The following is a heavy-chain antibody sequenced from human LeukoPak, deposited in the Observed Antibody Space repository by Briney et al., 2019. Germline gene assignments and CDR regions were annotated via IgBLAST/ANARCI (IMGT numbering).Heavy chain of an antibody. D-gene: IGHD2-2*01. Sequence: GRSLRLSCAASGFTFSSYGMHWVRQAPGKGLEWVAVISYDGSNKYYADSVKGRFTISRDNSKNTLYLQMNNLRAEDTAVYYCARDSSNYCSSVSCLAYFQYWGQGTLVTVSS. CDR3: ARDSSNYCSSVSCLAYFQY. CDR2: ISYDGSNK. CDR1: GFTFSSYG. V-gene: IGHV3-30*03. J-gene: IGHJ1*01.